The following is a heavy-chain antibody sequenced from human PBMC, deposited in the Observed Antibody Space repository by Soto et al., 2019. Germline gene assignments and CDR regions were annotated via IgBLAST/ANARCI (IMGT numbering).Heavy chain of an antibody. D-gene: IGHD6-19*01. CDR1: GFTFSSYG. Sequence: GGSLRLSCAASGFTFSSYGMHWVRQAPGKGLEWVAVISYDGSNKYYADSVKGRFTISRDNSKNTLYLQMNSLRAEDTAVYYCAKEIRPWNLPSSGWYRGNYFDYWGQGTLVTVSS. CDR2: ISYDGSNK. CDR3: AKEIRPWNLPSSGWYRGNYFDY. J-gene: IGHJ4*02. V-gene: IGHV3-30*18.